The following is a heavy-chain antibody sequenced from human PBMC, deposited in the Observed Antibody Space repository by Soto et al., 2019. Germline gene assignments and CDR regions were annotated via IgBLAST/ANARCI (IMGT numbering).Heavy chain of an antibody. CDR2: IYSGGST. CDR3: ARGIFDDGDYHYFDY. J-gene: IGHJ4*02. V-gene: IGHV3-66*01. Sequence: EVQLVESGGGLVQPGGSLRLSCAASGFTVSSNYMSWVRQAPGKGLEWVSVIYSGGSTYYADSVKGRFTISRDNSKNTLYRQMNSLRAEDTAVYYCARGIFDDGDYHYFDYWGQGTLVTVSS. CDR1: GFTVSSNY. D-gene: IGHD4-17*01.